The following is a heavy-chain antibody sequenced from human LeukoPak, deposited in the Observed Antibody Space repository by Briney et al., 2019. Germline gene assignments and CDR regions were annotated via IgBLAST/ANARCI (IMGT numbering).Heavy chain of an antibody. CDR1: GFNFSSYG. V-gene: IGHV3-30*18. Sequence: GESLRLIRAASGFNFSSYGMHWVRKAPGKGLEWVAVISYDGSNKYYADSVKGRFTISRDNSKNTLYLQMNSLRAEDTAVYYCAKAYYDILNLPPYGMDVWGKGTTVTVSS. CDR2: ISYDGSNK. CDR3: AKAYYDILNLPPYGMDV. J-gene: IGHJ6*04. D-gene: IGHD3-9*01.